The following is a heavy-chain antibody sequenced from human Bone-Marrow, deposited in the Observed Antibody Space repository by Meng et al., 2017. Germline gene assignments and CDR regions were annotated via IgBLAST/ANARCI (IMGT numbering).Heavy chain of an antibody. J-gene: IGHJ4*02. CDR3: ARAPHPGRGAEYYFDY. D-gene: IGHD3-10*01. V-gene: IGHV3-21*01. CDR1: GFTFSSYA. Sequence: GESLKISCAASGFTFSSYAMSWVRQAPGKGLEWVSSINSSSSYIYYADSVKGRFTISRDNAKNSLYLQMNSLRAEDTAVYYCARAPHPGRGAEYYFDYWGQGTLVTVSS. CDR2: INSSSSYI.